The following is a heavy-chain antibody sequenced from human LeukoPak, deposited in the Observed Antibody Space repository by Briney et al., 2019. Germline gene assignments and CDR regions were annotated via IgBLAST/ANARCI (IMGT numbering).Heavy chain of an antibody. CDR3: ASPVGYCSSTSCYTFGYFQH. J-gene: IGHJ1*01. Sequence: PGGSLRLSCAASGFTFSSYGMHWVRQAPGKGLEWVTVISYDGSNKYYADSVKGRFTISRVNSKNTLYLQMNSLRAEDTAVYYCASPVGYCSSTSCYTFGYFQHWGQGTLVTVSS. CDR2: ISYDGSNK. D-gene: IGHD2-2*02. CDR1: GFTFSSYG. V-gene: IGHV3-30*03.